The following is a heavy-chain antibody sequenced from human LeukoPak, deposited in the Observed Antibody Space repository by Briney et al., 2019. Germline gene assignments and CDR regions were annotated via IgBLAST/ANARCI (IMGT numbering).Heavy chain of an antibody. CDR2: INHSGST. CDR3: ALMAADFDY. CDR1: GGSFSGYY. Sequence: PSETLSLTCAVYGGSFSGYYWSWIRQPPGKGLEWIGEINHSGSTNYNPSLKSRVTISVDTSKNQFSLKLSSVTAADTAVYHCALMAADFDYWGQGTLVTVSS. D-gene: IGHD2-8*01. V-gene: IGHV4-34*01. J-gene: IGHJ4*02.